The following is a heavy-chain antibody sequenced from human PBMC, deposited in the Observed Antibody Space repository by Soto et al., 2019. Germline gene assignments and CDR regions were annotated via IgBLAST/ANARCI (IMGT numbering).Heavy chain of an antibody. CDR2: IYHSGST. J-gene: IGHJ5*02. V-gene: IGHV4-30-2*01. CDR3: ASTHCSGGSCLPFDP. D-gene: IGHD2-15*01. CDR1: GGSISSGGYS. Sequence: QLQLQESGSGLVKPSQTLSLTCAVSGGSISSGGYSWSWIRQPPGKGLEWIGYIYHSGSTYYNPSLKSRVTISVDRSKNQFSLKPSSVTAADTAVYYCASTHCSGGSCLPFDPWGQGTLVTVSS.